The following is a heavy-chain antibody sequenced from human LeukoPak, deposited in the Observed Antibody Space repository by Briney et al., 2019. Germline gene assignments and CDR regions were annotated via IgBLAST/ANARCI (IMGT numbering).Heavy chain of an antibody. CDR3: ARGCSGGSCYPWTLDY. CDR1: GGSISSYY. Sequence: AETLSLTCTVSGGSISSYYWSWIRQPPGKGLEWIGYIYYSGSTNHNPSLKSRVTISVDTSKNQFSLKLSSVTAADTAVYYCARGCSGGSCYPWTLDYWGQGTLVTVSS. J-gene: IGHJ4*02. V-gene: IGHV4-59*01. D-gene: IGHD2-15*01. CDR2: IYYSGST.